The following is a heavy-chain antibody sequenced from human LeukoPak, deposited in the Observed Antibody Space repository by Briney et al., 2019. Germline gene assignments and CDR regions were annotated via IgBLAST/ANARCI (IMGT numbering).Heavy chain of an antibody. CDR1: GFAFSDYG. J-gene: IGHJ5*02. CDR3: AKNVVDGSGKGDWFDP. V-gene: IGHV3-30*18. D-gene: IGHD3-10*01. CDR2: ISIDGSEK. Sequence: GGSLRLSCAASGFAFSDYGMHWVRQAPGKGLEWVAVISIDGSEKYYADSVKGRFTISRDNSMNTLYLQMNSLRAEDTAVYYCAKNVVDGSGKGDWFDPWGQGTLVTVSS.